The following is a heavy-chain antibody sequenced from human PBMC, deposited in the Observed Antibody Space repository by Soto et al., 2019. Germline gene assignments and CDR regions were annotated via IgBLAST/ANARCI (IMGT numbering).Heavy chain of an antibody. D-gene: IGHD5-18*01. Sequence: QVTLKESGPVLVKPTETLTLTCTVSGFSLSNARMGVSWIRQPPGKALEWLAHIFTNDEKSYSTSMKSRLTISYDTANSQVVLTMTNIDPVDTATYHCARIIQLWRYYFYYMDVWGKGTTVTVSS. J-gene: IGHJ6*03. V-gene: IGHV2-26*01. CDR3: ARIIQLWRYYFYYMDV. CDR1: GFSLSNARMG. CDR2: IFTNDEK.